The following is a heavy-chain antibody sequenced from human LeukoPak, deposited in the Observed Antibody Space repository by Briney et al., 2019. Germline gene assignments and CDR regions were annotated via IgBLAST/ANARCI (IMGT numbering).Heavy chain of an antibody. CDR3: ERGEGATNYFDY. Sequence: GGSLRLSCAASGFTFSSYDIHWVRQATGKGLEWVSSIGTAGDTYYPGSVKGRFTIYRENAKNSLYLQMNSLRDGDTAVYYCERGEGATNYFDYWGQGTLVTVSS. D-gene: IGHD1-26*01. CDR1: GFTFSSYD. V-gene: IGHV3-13*01. J-gene: IGHJ4*02. CDR2: IGTAGDT.